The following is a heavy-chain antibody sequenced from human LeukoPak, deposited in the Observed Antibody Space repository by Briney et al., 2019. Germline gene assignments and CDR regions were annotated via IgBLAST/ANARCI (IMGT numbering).Heavy chain of an antibody. CDR2: IYYSGRT. CDR1: GDSISSSSYY. J-gene: IGHJ4*02. CDR3: ARLAPGYCSSTNCYAFDY. V-gene: IGHV4-39*01. Sequence: SETLSLTCSVSGDSISSSSYYWGWIRQPPGKGLEWIGSIYYSGRTYYNPTLKTRVTIAVDTSKNQFSLKLNSVTAAVTSVYYCARLAPGYCSSTNCYAFDYWGRGALVTVSS. D-gene: IGHD2-2*01.